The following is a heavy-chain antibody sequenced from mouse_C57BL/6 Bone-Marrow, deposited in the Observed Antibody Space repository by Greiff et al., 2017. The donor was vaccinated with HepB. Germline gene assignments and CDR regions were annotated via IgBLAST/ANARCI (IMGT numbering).Heavy chain of an antibody. Sequence: QVQLQQPGAELVMPGASVKLSCKASGYTFTSYWMHWVKQRPGQGLEWIGEIDPSDSYTNYNQKFKGKSTLTVDKSSSTAYMQLSSLTSEDSAVYYWARYGGYWYFDVWGTGTTVTVSS. CDR2: IDPSDSYT. V-gene: IGHV1-69*01. CDR1: GYTFTSYW. J-gene: IGHJ1*03. CDR3: ARYGGYWYFDV. D-gene: IGHD1-1*02.